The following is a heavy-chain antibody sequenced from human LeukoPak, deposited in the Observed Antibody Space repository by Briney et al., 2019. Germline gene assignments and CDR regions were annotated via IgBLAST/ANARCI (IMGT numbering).Heavy chain of an antibody. CDR3: ARDAGSSWCFFDY. D-gene: IGHD4/OR15-4a*01. J-gene: IGHJ4*02. Sequence: GGSLTLSCAASGFTFSDHYMSWIRQAPGKGLEWLSYISRSGDTTYYADSVKGRFTVSRDNAKNSLYLQMNSLTVDDTAVYYCARDAGSSWCFFDYWGQGILVTVSS. V-gene: IGHV3-11*01. CDR1: GFTFSDHY. CDR2: ISRSGDTT.